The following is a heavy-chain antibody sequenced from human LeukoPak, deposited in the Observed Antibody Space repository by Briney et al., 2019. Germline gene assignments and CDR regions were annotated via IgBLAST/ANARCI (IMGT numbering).Heavy chain of an antibody. CDR3: VKDGSGSYYTYYFDY. Sequence: TGGSLRLSCSASGFTFSRYAMHWVRQAPGKGLEYVTAISSNGGSTYYADSVKGRFTISRDNSKNTLYLQMSSLRAEDTAVYYCVKDGSGSYYTYYFDYWGQGTLVTVSS. CDR1: GFTFSRYA. V-gene: IGHV3-64D*06. CDR2: ISSNGGST. D-gene: IGHD3-10*01. J-gene: IGHJ4*02.